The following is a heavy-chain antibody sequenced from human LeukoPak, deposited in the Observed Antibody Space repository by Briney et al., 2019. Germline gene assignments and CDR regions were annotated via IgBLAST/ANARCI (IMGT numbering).Heavy chain of an antibody. V-gene: IGHV3-74*01. Sequence: PGGPLRLSCAASGFTFSSYWMNWVRQAPEKGLEWVSRIASDGSSTTYADSVKGRFSISRDNAKNTLYLQMNSLRVEDTAVYYCARGRPHGNDYWGQGTLVAVSS. CDR3: ARGRPHGNDY. CDR2: IASDGSST. D-gene: IGHD4-23*01. J-gene: IGHJ4*02. CDR1: GFTFSSYW.